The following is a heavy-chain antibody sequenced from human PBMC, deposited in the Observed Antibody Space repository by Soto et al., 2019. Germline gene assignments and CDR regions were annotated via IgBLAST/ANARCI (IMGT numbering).Heavy chain of an antibody. D-gene: IGHD3-16*01. CDR1: GGSISSYY. V-gene: IGHV4-59*01. Sequence: SETLSLTCTVSGGSISSYYWSWIRQPPGKGLEWIGYIYYSGSTNYNPSLKSRVTISVDTSKNQFSLKLSSVTAADTAVYYCARGPSLRPFDPWGQGTLVTVSS. CDR3: ARGPSLRPFDP. CDR2: IYYSGST. J-gene: IGHJ5*02.